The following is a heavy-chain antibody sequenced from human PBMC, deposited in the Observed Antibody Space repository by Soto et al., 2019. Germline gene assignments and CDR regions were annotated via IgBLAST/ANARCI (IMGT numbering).Heavy chain of an antibody. V-gene: IGHV4-4*02. CDR1: GCSISSSNW. D-gene: IGHD1-26*01. CDR3: ARVSGSDYDGIYV. J-gene: IGHJ6*02. CDR2: IYHSGST. Sequence: QVQLQESGPGLVKPSGTLSLTCSVSGCSISSSNWWRWVRQHPGKWLEWIVEIYHSGSTNFTAYLQRRVTISVEKSKKQFSLKLGAVTAADTAVAYCARVSGSDYDGIYVWGQGTTVTVYS.